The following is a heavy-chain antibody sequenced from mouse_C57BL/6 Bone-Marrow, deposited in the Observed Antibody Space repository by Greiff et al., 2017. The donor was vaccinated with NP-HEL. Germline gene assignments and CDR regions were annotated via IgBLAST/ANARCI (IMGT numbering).Heavy chain of an antibody. V-gene: IGHV5-9-1*02. Sequence: EVKLVESGEGLVKPGGSLKLSCAASGFTFSSYAMSWVRQTPEKRLEWVAYISSGGGYIYYADTVKGRFTISRDNARNTLYLQMSSLTSEDTAMYYCTRPGSSYWYFDVWGTGTTVTVSS. CDR1: GFTFSSYA. CDR3: TRPGSSYWYFDV. J-gene: IGHJ1*03. CDR2: ISSGGGYI. D-gene: IGHD1-1*01.